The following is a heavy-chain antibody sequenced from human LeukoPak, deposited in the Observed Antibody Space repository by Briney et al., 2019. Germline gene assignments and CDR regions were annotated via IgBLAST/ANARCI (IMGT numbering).Heavy chain of an antibody. Sequence: PGGSLRLSCAASGFTFSSHWMHWVRQAPGKGLVWVSRINSDGSSTSYADSVKGRFTISRDNAKNTLYLQMNSLRAEDTAVYYCARDREWTPFDYWGQGTLVTVSS. V-gene: IGHV3-74*01. CDR3: ARDREWTPFDY. CDR2: INSDGSST. D-gene: IGHD3-3*01. J-gene: IGHJ4*02. CDR1: GFTFSSHW.